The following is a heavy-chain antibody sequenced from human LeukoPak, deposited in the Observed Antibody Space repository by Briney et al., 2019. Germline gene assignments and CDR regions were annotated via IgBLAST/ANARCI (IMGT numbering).Heavy chain of an antibody. J-gene: IGHJ4*02. Sequence: SVKVSCKTSGYTFGYYGISWVRQAPGQGLEWMGGIIPIFGTANYALKFQGRVTITADESTSTAYMELSSLRSEDTAVYYCARDYCSSTSCYHYFDYWGQGTLVTVSS. V-gene: IGHV1-69*13. D-gene: IGHD2-2*01. CDR1: GYTFGYYG. CDR3: ARDYCSSTSCYHYFDY. CDR2: IIPIFGTA.